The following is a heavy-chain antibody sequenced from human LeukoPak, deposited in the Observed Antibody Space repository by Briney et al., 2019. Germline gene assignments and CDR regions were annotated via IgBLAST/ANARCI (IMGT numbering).Heavy chain of an antibody. CDR1: GGSISSYY. J-gene: IGHJ5*02. CDR3: ARGGQWELLTLVTQYNWFDP. CDR2: IYYSGST. D-gene: IGHD1-26*01. Sequence: PSETLSLTCTVSGGSISSYYWSWIRQPPGKGLEWIGYIYYSGSTNYNPSLKSRVTISVDTSKNQFSLNLSSVTAADTAVYYCARGGQWELLTLVTQYNWFDPWGQGTLVTVSS. V-gene: IGHV4-59*08.